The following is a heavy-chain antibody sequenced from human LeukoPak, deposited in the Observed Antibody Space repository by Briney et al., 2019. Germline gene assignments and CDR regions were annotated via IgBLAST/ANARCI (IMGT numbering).Heavy chain of an antibody. V-gene: IGHV4-59*08. CDR3: ARLEGMYYYGSGSYAFDY. J-gene: IGHJ4*02. CDR1: GGSISSYY. Sequence: SETLSLTCTVSGGSISSYYWSWIRQPPGKGPEWIGYIYYSGSTNYNPSLKSRVTISVDTSKNQFSLKLSSVTAADTAVYYCARLEGMYYYGSGSYAFDYWGQGTLVTVSS. D-gene: IGHD3-10*01. CDR2: IYYSGST.